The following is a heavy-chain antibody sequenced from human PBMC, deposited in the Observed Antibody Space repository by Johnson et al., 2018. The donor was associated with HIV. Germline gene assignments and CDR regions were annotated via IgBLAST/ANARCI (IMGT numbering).Heavy chain of an antibody. CDR2: IYSGGST. CDR3: ARWGVVTPHAFDI. V-gene: IGHV3-66*02. D-gene: IGHD4-23*01. J-gene: IGHJ3*02. Sequence: EVQLVESGGGLVQPGGYLRLSCAASGFTVSSNYMSWVRQAPGKGLEWVLVIYSGGSTYYADSVKGRFTISRDNSKNTLYLQMNSLRAEDTAVYYCARWGVVTPHAFDIWGQGTMVTVSS. CDR1: GFTVSSNY.